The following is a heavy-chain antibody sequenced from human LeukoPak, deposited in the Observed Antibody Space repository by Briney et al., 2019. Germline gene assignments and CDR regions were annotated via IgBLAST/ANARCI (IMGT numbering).Heavy chain of an antibody. CDR2: INPNSGGT. CDR3: TRSSGKIDY. CDR1: GYTFTGYY. V-gene: IGHV1-2*02. Sequence: ASVKVSCKASGYTFTGYYMHWVRQAPGQGLEWMGWINPNSGGTNYAQKFQGRVTVTRDTSISTAYMELSSLRSDDTAVYFCTRSSGKIDYWGQGTQVTVSS. J-gene: IGHJ4*02. D-gene: IGHD6-19*01.